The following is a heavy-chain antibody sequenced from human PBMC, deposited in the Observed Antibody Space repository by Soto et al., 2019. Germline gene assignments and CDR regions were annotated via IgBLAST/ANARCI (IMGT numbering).Heavy chain of an antibody. CDR3: RTQLVQGSQYFDY. V-gene: IGHV1-69*06. D-gene: IGHD6-6*01. J-gene: IGHJ4*02. CDR2: IIPIFGTA. Sequence: SVKVSCKASGGTFSSYAISWVRQAPGQGLEWMGGIIPIFGTANYAQKFQGRVTITADKSTSTAYMELSSLRSEDTAVYYCRTQLVQGSQYFDYWGQGTLVTVS. CDR1: GGTFSSYA.